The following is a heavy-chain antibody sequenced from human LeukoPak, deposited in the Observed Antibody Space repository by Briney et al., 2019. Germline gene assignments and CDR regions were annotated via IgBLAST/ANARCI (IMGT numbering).Heavy chain of an antibody. CDR2: ISAYNGNT. V-gene: IGHV1-18*01. CDR3: ARDPHPDYYGSGSYYNPLDY. D-gene: IGHD3-10*01. J-gene: IGHJ4*02. Sequence: GASVKVSCKASGYTFTSYGISWVRQAPGQGLEWMGWISAYNGNTNYAQKLQGRVTMTTDTSTSTAYMELRSLRSDDTAVYYCARDPHPDYYGSGSYYNPLDYWGQGTLVTVSS. CDR1: GYTFTSYG.